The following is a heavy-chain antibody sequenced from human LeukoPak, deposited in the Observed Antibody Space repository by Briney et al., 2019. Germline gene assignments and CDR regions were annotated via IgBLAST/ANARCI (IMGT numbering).Heavy chain of an antibody. J-gene: IGHJ6*02. CDR3: ARAVATHTLYYGMDV. CDR2: IYTSGST. D-gene: IGHD5-12*01. V-gene: IGHV4-61*02. Sequence: PSQTLSLTCTVSGGSISSGSYYWSWIRQPAGKGLEWIGRIYTSGSTNYNPSLKSRVTISVDTSKNQFSLKLSSVTAADTAVYYCARAVATHTLYYGMDVWGQGTTVTVSS. CDR1: GGSISSGSYY.